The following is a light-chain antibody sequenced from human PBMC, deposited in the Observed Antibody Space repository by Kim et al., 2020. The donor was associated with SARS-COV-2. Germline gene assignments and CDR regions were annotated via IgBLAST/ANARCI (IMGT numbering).Light chain of an antibody. J-gene: IGLJ2*01. CDR3: NSRDSSGNAVV. CDR2: GKN. Sequence: SSELTQDPAVSVALGQTVRITCQGDSLRSYYASWYQQKPGQAPVLVIYGKNNRPSGIPDRFSGSSSGNTASLTITGAQAEDEADYYCNSRDSSGNAVVFGGGTQLTFL. CDR1: SLRSYY. V-gene: IGLV3-19*01.